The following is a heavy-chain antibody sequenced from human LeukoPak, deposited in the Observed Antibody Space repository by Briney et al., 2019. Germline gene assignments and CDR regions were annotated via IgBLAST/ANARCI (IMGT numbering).Heavy chain of an antibody. CDR1: GYTLTELS. CDR3: ATFERQQLDPFDY. CDR2: FDPEDGET. J-gene: IGHJ4*02. Sequence: ASVKVSCKVSGYTLTELSMHWVRQTPGKGLEWMGGFDPEDGETFYAQKFQGRVTMTEDTSTDTAYMELSSLRSEDTAVYYCATFERQQLDPFDYWGQGTLVTVSS. V-gene: IGHV1-24*01. D-gene: IGHD6-13*01.